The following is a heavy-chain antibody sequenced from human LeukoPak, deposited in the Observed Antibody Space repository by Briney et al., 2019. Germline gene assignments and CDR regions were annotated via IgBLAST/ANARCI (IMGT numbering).Heavy chain of an antibody. CDR1: GGSISSGTYY. Sequence: PSETLSLTCIVSGGSISSGTYYWGWIRQPPGKGLEWIGSIYYSGSTYYNPSLKSRVTMSVDTSKNRFSLKLSSVTAADAAVYYCARSHYDFWSGYYYFDSWGQGTLVTVSS. V-gene: IGHV4-39*07. D-gene: IGHD3-3*01. CDR2: IYYSGST. J-gene: IGHJ4*02. CDR3: ARSHYDFWSGYYYFDS.